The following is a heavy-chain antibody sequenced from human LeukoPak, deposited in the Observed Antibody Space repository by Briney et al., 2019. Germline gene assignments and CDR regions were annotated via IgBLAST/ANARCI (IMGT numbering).Heavy chain of an antibody. J-gene: IGHJ4*02. V-gene: IGHV3-7*01. CDR2: IKQDGSEK. CDR3: ARADSDFWSGYYPPGY. Sequence: GGSLRLSCAASGFTFSSYWMSWVRQAPGKGLEWVANIKQDGSEKYYVDSVKGRFTISRDNAKNSLYLQMNSLRAEDTAVYYCARADSDFWSGYYPPGYWGQGTLVTVSS. CDR1: GFTFSSYW. D-gene: IGHD3-3*01.